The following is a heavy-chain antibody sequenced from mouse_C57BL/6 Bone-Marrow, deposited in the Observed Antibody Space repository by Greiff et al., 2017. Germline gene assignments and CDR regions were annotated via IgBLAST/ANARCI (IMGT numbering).Heavy chain of an antibody. V-gene: IGHV1-55*01. Sequence: QVQLQQSGAELVKPGASVKMSCKASGYTFTSYWITWVKQRPGQGLEWIGDIYPGSGSTNYNEKFKSKATLTVDTSSSTAYLQLSSLTYEDSAVYYCARSWGYSYYYAMDYWGQGTSVTVSS. CDR3: ARSWGYSYYYAMDY. CDR2: IYPGSGST. CDR1: GYTFTSYW. J-gene: IGHJ4*01. D-gene: IGHD2-3*01.